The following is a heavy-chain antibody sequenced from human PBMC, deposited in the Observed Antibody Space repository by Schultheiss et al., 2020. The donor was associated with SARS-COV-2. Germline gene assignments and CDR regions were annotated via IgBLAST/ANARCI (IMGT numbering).Heavy chain of an antibody. Sequence: SQTLSLTCTVSGGSISSYYWSWIRQPPGKGLEWIGYIYYSGGTNYNPSLKSRVTISVDTSKNQFSLKLSSVTAADTAVYYCATWPRFTYWGQGTLVTVSS. CDR2: IYYSGGT. J-gene: IGHJ4*02. V-gene: IGHV4-59*08. D-gene: IGHD3-10*01. CDR1: GGSISSYY. CDR3: ATWPRFTY.